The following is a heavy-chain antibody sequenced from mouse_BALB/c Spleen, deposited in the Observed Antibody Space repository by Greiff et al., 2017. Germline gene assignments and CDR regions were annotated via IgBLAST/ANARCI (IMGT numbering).Heavy chain of an antibody. Sequence: DVMLVESGGGLVQPGGSRKLSCAASGFTFSSFGMHWVRQAPEKGLEWVAYISSGSSTIYYADTVKGRFTISRDNTKNTLFLQMTSLSSEDTAMYYCARLGHYYGSSSFDYWGQGTTLTVSA. CDR2: ISSGSSTI. J-gene: IGHJ2*01. D-gene: IGHD1-1*01. CDR3: ARLGHYYGSSSFDY. V-gene: IGHV5-17*02. CDR1: GFTFSSFG.